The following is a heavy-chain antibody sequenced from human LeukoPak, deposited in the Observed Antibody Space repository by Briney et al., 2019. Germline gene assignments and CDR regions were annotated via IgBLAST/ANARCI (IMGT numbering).Heavy chain of an antibody. CDR3: ARGAHSGWYQSWSKGFDI. Sequence: GASVKVSCKASGYTFTSYDINWVRQATGQGLEWMGWMNPNSGNTGYAQKFQGRVTITRNTSISTAYMELSSLRSEDTAVYYCARGAHSGWYQSWSKGFDIWGQGTMVTVSS. CDR1: GYTFTSYD. CDR2: MNPNSGNT. J-gene: IGHJ3*02. V-gene: IGHV1-8*03. D-gene: IGHD6-19*01.